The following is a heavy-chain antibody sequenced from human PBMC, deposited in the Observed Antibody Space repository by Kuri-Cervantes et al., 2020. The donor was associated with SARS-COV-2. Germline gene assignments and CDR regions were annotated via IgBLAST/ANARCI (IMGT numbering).Heavy chain of an antibody. CDR3: ARGSEDIVATEFDY. CDR2: TTPFNGNT. D-gene: IGHD5-12*01. CDR1: GYTFTYRY. V-gene: IGHV1-45*02. Sequence: SVKVSCKASGYTFTYRYLHWVRQAPGQALEWMGWTTPFNGNTNYAQKFQDRVTITRDRSMSTAYMELSSLRSEDTAVYYCARGSEDIVATEFDYWGQGTLVTVSS. J-gene: IGHJ4*02.